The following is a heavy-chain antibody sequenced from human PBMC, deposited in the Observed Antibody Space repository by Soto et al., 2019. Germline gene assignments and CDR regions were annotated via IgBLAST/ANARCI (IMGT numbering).Heavy chain of an antibody. J-gene: IGHJ6*02. Sequence: GGSLRLSCAASGFTFRSYGMHWVRQAPGKGLEWVAVISYDGSNKYYADSVKGRFTISRDNSKNTLYLQMNSLRAEDTAVYYCAKAYCTNGVCSGYYGMDVWGQGTTVTVSS. V-gene: IGHV3-30*18. D-gene: IGHD2-8*01. CDR1: GFTFRSYG. CDR3: AKAYCTNGVCSGYYGMDV. CDR2: ISYDGSNK.